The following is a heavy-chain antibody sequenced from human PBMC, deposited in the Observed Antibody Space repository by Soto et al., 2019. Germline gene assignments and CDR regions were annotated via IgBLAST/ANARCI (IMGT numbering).Heavy chain of an antibody. CDR1: GGSFSGYY. CDR3: AAGIAAAGTTAYDY. Sequence: SETLSLTCAVYGGSFSGYYWSRVRQPPGKGLEWIGEINHSGSTNYNPSLKSRVTISVDTSKNQFSLKLSSVTAADTAVYYCAAGIAAAGTTAYDYWGQGTLVTVSS. V-gene: IGHV4-34*01. CDR2: INHSGST. J-gene: IGHJ4*02. D-gene: IGHD6-13*01.